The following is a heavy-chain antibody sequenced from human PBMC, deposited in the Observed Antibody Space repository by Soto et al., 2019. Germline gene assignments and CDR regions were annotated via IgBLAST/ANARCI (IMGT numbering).Heavy chain of an antibody. J-gene: IGHJ4*02. CDR3: ARDLGDRFGY. V-gene: IGHV3-66*01. D-gene: IGHD4-17*01. CDR1: GFTVSRTY. Sequence: VQLVESGGGLVPPGGSLRLSCAASGFTVSRTYMTWVRQAPGKGLEWVSVIYSGGGAFYADSVKDRFTISRDNSRNTVYLQVNSLRVEDTAVYYCARDLGDRFGYWGQGTLVSVSS. CDR2: IYSGGGA.